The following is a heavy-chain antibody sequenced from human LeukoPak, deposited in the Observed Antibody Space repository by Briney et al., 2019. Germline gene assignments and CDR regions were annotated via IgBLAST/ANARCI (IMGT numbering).Heavy chain of an antibody. D-gene: IGHD3-22*01. CDR2: ICYSGST. Sequence: SETLSLTCTVSGGSISSSSYYWGWIRQPPGTGLEWIGSICYSGSTYYNPSLKSRVTISVDTSKNQFSLKLSSVTAADTAVYYCARDGFYDSSGYYIDDAFDIWGQGTMVTVSS. CDR3: ARDGFYDSSGYYIDDAFDI. J-gene: IGHJ3*02. CDR1: GGSISSSSYY. V-gene: IGHV4-39*02.